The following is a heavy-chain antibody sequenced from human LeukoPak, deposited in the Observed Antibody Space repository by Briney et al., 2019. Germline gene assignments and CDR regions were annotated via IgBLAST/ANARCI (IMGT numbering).Heavy chain of an antibody. CDR1: GGTFSSYA. D-gene: IGHD6-6*01. Sequence: ASVKVSCKASGGTFSSYAISWVRQAPGQGLEWMGGIIPIFGTANYAQKFQSRVTITTDESTSTAYMELSSLRSEDTTVYYCARSQSIAARIPIVPSFRSPMFAFDIWGQGTMVTVSS. V-gene: IGHV1-69*05. CDR2: IIPIFGTA. CDR3: ARSQSIAARIPIVPSFRSPMFAFDI. J-gene: IGHJ3*02.